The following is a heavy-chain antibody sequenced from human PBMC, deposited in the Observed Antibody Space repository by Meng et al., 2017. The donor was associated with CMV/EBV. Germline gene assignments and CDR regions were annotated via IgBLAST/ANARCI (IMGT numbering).Heavy chain of an antibody. CDR1: AFTYINYW. V-gene: IGHV3-7*01. J-gene: IGHJ4*02. CDR3: ASHGGY. Sequence: GGSLRLSCAASAFTYINYWRMWVRQAPGKGLEWVANINQDGSDNYYVDSVKGRFTISRDNAEKSLYLQMSSLRAEGTAVYYCASHGGYWGQGTLVTVSS. D-gene: IGHD3-16*01. CDR2: INQDGSDN.